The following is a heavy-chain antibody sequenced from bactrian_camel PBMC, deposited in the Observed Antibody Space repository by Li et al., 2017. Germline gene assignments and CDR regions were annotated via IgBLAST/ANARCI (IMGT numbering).Heavy chain of an antibody. CDR2: IIDVDERP. J-gene: IGHJ4*01. CDR3: AADPSYTNGAPMMASSYHY. V-gene: IGHV3S44*01. Sequence: VQLVESGGDSVQAGGSLRLVCVATEYAPSMAWFRQVSGKEREAVAIIDVDERPRYSDSVRGRSTISKDNATNTLYLQMNSLKPEDSGMYYCAADPSYTNGAPMMASSYHYWGQGTQVTVS. CDR1: EYAPS. D-gene: IGHD7*01.